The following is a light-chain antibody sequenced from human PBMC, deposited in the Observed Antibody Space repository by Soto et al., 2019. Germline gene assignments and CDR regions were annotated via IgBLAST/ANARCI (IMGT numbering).Light chain of an antibody. CDR1: NVGSRS. Sequence: SYELTQPPSVSVAPGETARISCGGTNVGSRSVHWYQQKPGQAPFLVIYYDSDRPSGIPERFSGSNSGNTATLIISRVEAWDEADYYCRVWEATGDQVVFGGGTKLTVL. CDR2: YDS. CDR3: RVWEATGDQVV. J-gene: IGLJ2*01. V-gene: IGLV3-21*01.